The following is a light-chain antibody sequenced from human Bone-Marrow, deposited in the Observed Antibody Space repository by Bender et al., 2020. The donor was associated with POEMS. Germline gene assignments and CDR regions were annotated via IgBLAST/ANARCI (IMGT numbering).Light chain of an antibody. CDR1: SSDVGGYNY. Sequence: QSALTQPASVSGSPGQSIAISCTGTSSDVGGYNYVSWYQQHPGKAPKLILYDVSSRPSGVSNRFSGSKSGNTASVTISGLQAEDEADYYCSSYAGSTTFYVFGGGTKLTVL. J-gene: IGLJ3*02. CDR2: DVS. V-gene: IGLV2-14*03. CDR3: SSYAGSTTFYV.